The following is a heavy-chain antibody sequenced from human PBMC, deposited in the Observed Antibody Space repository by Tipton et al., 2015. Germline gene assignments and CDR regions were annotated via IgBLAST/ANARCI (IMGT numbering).Heavy chain of an antibody. J-gene: IGHJ4*02. CDR3: ATAHDSPGNY. Sequence: QLVQSGGGLVKPGGSLRLSCAASGFTFNNYWMHWVRQAPGKGMAWVSRISGEGYITDYANSVKGRYTISRDNAKNSLYLQMSSLRAEDTTSYYGATAHDSPGNYWGQGTLVTVAS. CDR1: GFTFNNYW. D-gene: IGHD1-1*01. V-gene: IGHV3-74*02. CDR2: ISGEGYIT.